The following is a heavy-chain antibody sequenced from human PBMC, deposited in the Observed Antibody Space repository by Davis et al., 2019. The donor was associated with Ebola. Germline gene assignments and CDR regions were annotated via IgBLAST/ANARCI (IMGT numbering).Heavy chain of an antibody. CDR1: GGSISSYY. CDR3: ARRALLWFGELLFSHYGMDV. Sequence: MPSETLSLTCTVSGGSISSYYWSWIRQPPGKGLEWIGEINHSGSTNYNPSLKSRVTISVDTSKNQFSLKLSSVTAADTAVYYCARRALLWFGELLFSHYGMDVWGKGTTVTVSS. V-gene: IGHV4-34*01. D-gene: IGHD3-10*01. J-gene: IGHJ6*04. CDR2: INHSGST.